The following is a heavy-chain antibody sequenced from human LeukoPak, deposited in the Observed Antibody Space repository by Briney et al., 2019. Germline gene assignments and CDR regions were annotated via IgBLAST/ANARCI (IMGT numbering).Heavy chain of an antibody. J-gene: IGHJ4*02. CDR1: GVTFDTFT. D-gene: IGHD3-10*01. CDR3: ARAQHHGSGSYSDY. CDR2: ISSSSSYI. Sequence: PGGSLRLSCAASGVTFDTFTMNWVRQAPGKGLEWVSAISSSSSYIYYADSVKGRFTISRDNAKNSLYLQMNSLRAEDTGVYYCARAQHHGSGSYSDYWGQGTLVTVSS. V-gene: IGHV3-21*01.